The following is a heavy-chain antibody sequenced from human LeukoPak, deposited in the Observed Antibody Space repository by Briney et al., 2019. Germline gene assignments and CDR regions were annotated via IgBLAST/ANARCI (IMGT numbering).Heavy chain of an antibody. Sequence: PSETLSLTCAVYGGSFSGHYWSWIRQPPGKGLEWIGEINHSGSTNYNPSLKSRVTISIDTSKNQFSLKLRSVTAADTAVYYCARGSAGLGGDYYYYYMDVWGKGTTVTVSS. CDR3: ARGSAGLGGDYYYYYMDV. D-gene: IGHD6-13*01. J-gene: IGHJ6*03. CDR2: INHSGST. V-gene: IGHV4-34*01. CDR1: GGSFSGHY.